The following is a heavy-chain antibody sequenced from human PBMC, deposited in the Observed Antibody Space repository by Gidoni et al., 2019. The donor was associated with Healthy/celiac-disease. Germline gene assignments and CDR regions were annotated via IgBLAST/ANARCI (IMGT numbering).Heavy chain of an antibody. J-gene: IGHJ4*02. CDR1: GGSISSSSYS. D-gene: IGHD6-6*01. Sequence: QLQLQESVPGLVKPSETLSLSCPVSGGSISSSSYSGGWFRQPPGKGLEWIGSIYYSGSTYYNPSLKSRVTISVDTSKNQFSLKLSSVTAADTAVYYCARAAPGFDYWGQGTLVTVSS. CDR3: ARAAPGFDY. V-gene: IGHV4-39*01. CDR2: IYYSGST.